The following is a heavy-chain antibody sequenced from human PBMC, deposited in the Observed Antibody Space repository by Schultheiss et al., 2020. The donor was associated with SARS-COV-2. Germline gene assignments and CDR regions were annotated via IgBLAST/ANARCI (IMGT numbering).Heavy chain of an antibody. V-gene: IGHV3-30*18. CDR3: AKLPAAMPPNWFDP. CDR2: ISYDGSNK. CDR1: GFTFSDYY. Sequence: GESLKISCAASGFTFSDYYMSWIRQAPGKGLEWLAGISYDGSNKYYADSVKGRFTISRDNSKNTLYLQMTSLRADDTAIYFCAKLPAAMPPNWFDPWGQGTLVTGSS. J-gene: IGHJ5*02. D-gene: IGHD2-2*01.